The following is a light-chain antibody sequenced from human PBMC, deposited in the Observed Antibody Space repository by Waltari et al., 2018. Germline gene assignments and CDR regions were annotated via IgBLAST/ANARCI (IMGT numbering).Light chain of an antibody. CDR2: GAS. Sequence: EIVLTQSPGSLSSSPGERVTLSCRASQSVSRALAWYQQKPGQAPRLLNFGASNRATGIPYRFSSSGSETDFSLTISGLEPEDFAVYYCQHYVRLPATFGQGTKVEIK. CDR3: QHYVRLPAT. J-gene: IGKJ1*01. CDR1: QSVSRA. V-gene: IGKV3-20*01.